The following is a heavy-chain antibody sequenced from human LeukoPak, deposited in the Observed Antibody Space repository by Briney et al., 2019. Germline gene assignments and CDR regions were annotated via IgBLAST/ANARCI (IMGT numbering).Heavy chain of an antibody. Sequence: PGRSLRLSCAASGFAFSTYGMHWVRQAPGKGLEWVAVISDDGSNKYYADSVKGRFTISRDNAKNSLYLQMNSLRAEDTAVYYCARDALEGQQLVWGQGTLVTVSS. CDR2: ISDDGSNK. CDR1: GFAFSTYG. J-gene: IGHJ4*02. D-gene: IGHD6-13*01. CDR3: ARDALEGQQLV. V-gene: IGHV3-30*03.